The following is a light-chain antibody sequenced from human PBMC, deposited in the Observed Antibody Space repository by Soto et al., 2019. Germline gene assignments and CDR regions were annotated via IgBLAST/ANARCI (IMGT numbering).Light chain of an antibody. CDR3: QSYDSSLSGSI. CDR1: SSNIGAGYD. J-gene: IGLJ2*01. V-gene: IGLV1-40*01. CDR2: GNS. Sequence: QSVLTQPPSVSGAPGQRVTLSCTGSSSNIGAGYDVHWYQQLPGTAPKLLIYGNSNRPSGVPDRFSGSKSGTSASLAITGLQAEDEAYYYCQSYDSSLSGSIFGGGTKLTVL.